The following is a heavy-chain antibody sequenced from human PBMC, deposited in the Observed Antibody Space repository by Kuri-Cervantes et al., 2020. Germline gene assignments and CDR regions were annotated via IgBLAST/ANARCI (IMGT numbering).Heavy chain of an antibody. J-gene: IGHJ4*02. CDR2: IYYSGST. CDR1: GGSVSSGSYY. V-gene: IGHV4-39*01. D-gene: IGHD3-16*01. Sequence: SETLSLTCTVSGGSVSSGSYYWSWIRQPPGKGLEWIGSIYYSGSTYYNPSLKSRVTISVDTSKNQFSLKLSSVTAADTAVYYCARLRPYDYVWGSYYPPDLFDYWGQGTLVTVSS. CDR3: ARLRPYDYVWGSYYPPDLFDY.